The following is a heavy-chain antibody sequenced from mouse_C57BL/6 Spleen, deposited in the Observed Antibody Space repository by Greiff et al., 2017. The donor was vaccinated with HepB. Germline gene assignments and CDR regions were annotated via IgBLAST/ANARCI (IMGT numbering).Heavy chain of an antibody. D-gene: IGHD1-1*01. V-gene: IGHV1-66*01. CDR2: IYPGSGNT. Sequence: QVQLQQSGPELVKPGASVKISCKASGYSFTSYYIHWVKQRPGQGLEWIGWIYPGSGNTKYNEKFKGKATLTADTSSSTAYMQLSSLTSEDSAVYYCARDYGSSPLDYWGQGTTLTVSS. CDR1: GYSFTSYY. J-gene: IGHJ2*01. CDR3: ARDYGSSPLDY.